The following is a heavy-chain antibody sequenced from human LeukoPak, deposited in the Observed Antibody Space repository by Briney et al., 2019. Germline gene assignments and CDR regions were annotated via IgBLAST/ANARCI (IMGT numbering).Heavy chain of an antibody. CDR1: GFTFSGYE. J-gene: IGHJ4*02. V-gene: IGHV3-48*03. CDR2: ISSSGGSP. CDR3: VSGGRWLYLGDY. Sequence: PGGPLRLSCIVSGFTFSGYEMGWVRQAPGKGLEWVSCISSSGGSPYYADSVEGRFTISRDNAKNSLFLQINSLRVEDTAIYYCVSGGRWLYLGDYWGQGTLVTVSS. D-gene: IGHD5-24*01.